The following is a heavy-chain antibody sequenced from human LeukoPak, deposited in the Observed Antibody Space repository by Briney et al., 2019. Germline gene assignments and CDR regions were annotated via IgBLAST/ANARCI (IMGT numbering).Heavy chain of an antibody. CDR3: ARGGYFDWLLSLDY. Sequence: PGGSLRLSCAASGFTFSSYGMHWVRQAPGKGLVWVAVIWYDGSNKYYADSVKGRFTISRDNSKNTLYLQMNSLRAEDTAVYYCARGGYFDWLLSLDYWGQGTLVTVSS. V-gene: IGHV3-33*01. D-gene: IGHD3-9*01. CDR1: GFTFSSYG. J-gene: IGHJ4*02. CDR2: IWYDGSNK.